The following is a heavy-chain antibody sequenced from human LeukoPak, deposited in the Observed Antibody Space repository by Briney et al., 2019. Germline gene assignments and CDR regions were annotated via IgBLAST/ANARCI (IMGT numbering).Heavy chain of an antibody. D-gene: IGHD6-19*01. V-gene: IGHV4-38-2*02. CDR3: ARDPWLVGGWFDP. J-gene: IGHJ5*02. Sequence: SETLSLTCAVSGYSISSGYYWGWIRQPPGKGLEWIGSIYHSGSTYYNPSLKSRVPISVDTSKNQFSLKLSSVTAADTAVYYCARDPWLVGGWFDPWGQGTLVTVSS. CDR1: GYSISSGYY. CDR2: IYHSGST.